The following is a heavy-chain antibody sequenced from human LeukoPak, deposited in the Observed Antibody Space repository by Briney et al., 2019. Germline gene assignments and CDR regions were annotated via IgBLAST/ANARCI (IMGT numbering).Heavy chain of an antibody. D-gene: IGHD3-3*01. CDR3: ARFSRVEWSF. CDR2: IKQEGSVK. V-gene: IGHV3-7*01. CDR1: GFTFSNYW. Sequence: GGSLRLSCAASGFTFSNYWMSWVRQAPGKGLEWVANIKQEGSVKQYVDSIKGRFTISRDNAKNTLYLQMDSLRVEDTAVYYCARFSRVEWSFWGQGTLVTVSS. J-gene: IGHJ4*02.